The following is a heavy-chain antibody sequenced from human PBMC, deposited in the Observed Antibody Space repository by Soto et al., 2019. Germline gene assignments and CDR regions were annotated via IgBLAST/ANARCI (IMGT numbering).Heavy chain of an antibody. J-gene: IGHJ3*02. Sequence: GGSLRLSCAASGFTFSSYSMNWVRQAPGKGLEWVSSISSSSSYIYYADSVKGRFTISRDNAKNSLYLQMNSLRAEDTAVYYCARDSYQMIVVVAATPDIWGQGTMVTVSS. CDR1: GFTFSSYS. CDR2: ISSSSSYI. V-gene: IGHV3-21*01. D-gene: IGHD2-15*01. CDR3: ARDSYQMIVVVAATPDI.